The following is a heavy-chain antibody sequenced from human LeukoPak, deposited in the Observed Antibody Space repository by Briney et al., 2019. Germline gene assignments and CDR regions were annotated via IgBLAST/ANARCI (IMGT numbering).Heavy chain of an antibody. V-gene: IGHV3-21*01. D-gene: IGHD5-24*01. CDR3: ARRMAARAFDI. CDR2: ISSDTHYI. Sequence: PGGSLRLSCASSGFIFSNYIMTWDRQAPGKGLEWVSSISSDTHYIYYADSVKGRFTISRDNTKKSLYLQMNNLRAEDTALYYCARRMAARAFDIWGQGTMVTVSS. J-gene: IGHJ3*02. CDR1: GFIFSNYI.